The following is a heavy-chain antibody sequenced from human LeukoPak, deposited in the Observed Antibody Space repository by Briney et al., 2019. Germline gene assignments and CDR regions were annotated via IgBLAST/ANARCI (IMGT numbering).Heavy chain of an antibody. CDR1: GFTFSSYG. D-gene: IGHD6-13*01. J-gene: IGHJ6*04. Sequence: GRSLRLSCAASGFTFSSYGMHWVRQAPGKGLEWVAVIWYDGSNKYYADSVKGRFTISRDNSKNTLYLQMSSLRAEDTAVYYCARDLGSYSSSWYGAYYYGMDVWGKGTTVTVSS. CDR2: IWYDGSNK. CDR3: ARDLGSYSSSWYGAYYYGMDV. V-gene: IGHV3-33*01.